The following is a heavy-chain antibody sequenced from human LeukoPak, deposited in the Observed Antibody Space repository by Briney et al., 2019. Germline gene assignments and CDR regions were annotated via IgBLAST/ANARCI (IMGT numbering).Heavy chain of an antibody. CDR3: ARHALGYAVAPSPHNWFDP. V-gene: IGHV5-51*01. CDR1: GYSFTSYW. J-gene: IGHJ5*02. Sequence: GESLKISCKGSGYSFTSYWIGWVRQMPGKGLEWMGIIYPGDSDTRYSPSFQGQVTISADKSISTAYLQWSSLKASDTAMYYCARHALGYAVAPSPHNWFDPWGQGTLVTVSS. CDR2: IYPGDSDT. D-gene: IGHD6-19*01.